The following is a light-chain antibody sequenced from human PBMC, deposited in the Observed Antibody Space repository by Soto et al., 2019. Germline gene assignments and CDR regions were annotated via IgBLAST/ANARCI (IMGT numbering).Light chain of an antibody. J-gene: IGKJ3*01. CDR1: QSISSY. V-gene: IGKV1-39*01. CDR3: QLSYNSLFT. Sequence: DIQMTQSPSSLSASVGDRVTITCRASQSISSYLNWYQQKPGKAPKLLIYAASSLQSGVPSRFSGSGSGTDFTLTISSLQPEDFATYCCQLSYNSLFTVGPGTKVDSK. CDR2: AAS.